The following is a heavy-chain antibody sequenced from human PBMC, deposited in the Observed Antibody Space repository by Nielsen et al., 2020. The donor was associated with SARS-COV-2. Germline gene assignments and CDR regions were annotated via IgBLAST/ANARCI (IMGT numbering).Heavy chain of an antibody. V-gene: IGHV4-59*01. J-gene: IGHJ4*02. D-gene: IGHD3-22*01. CDR1: GGSMSRYY. CDR3: ARVNYYDSSGYYPLDY. CDR2: IYYGGST. Sequence: SETLSLTCTVSGGSMSRYYWSWIRQPPGRGLEWIGYIYYGGSTNYNPSLKSRVTISVDTSKNQFSLKLRSVTAADTAVYYCARVNYYDSSGYYPLDYWGQGTQVTVSS.